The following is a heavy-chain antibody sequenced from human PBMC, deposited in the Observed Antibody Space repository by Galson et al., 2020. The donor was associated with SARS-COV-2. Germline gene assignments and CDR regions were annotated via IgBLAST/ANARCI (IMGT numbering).Heavy chain of an antibody. CDR1: GGSISSGSYY. CDR2: IYTSGST. CDR3: ARDGMQLVLDYYGMDV. V-gene: IGHV4-61*02. D-gene: IGHD6-13*01. Sequence: SETLSLTCTVSGGSISSGSYYWSWIRQPAGKGLEWIGRIYTSGSTNYNPSLKSRVTISVDTSKNQFSLKLSSVTAADTAVYYCARDGMQLVLDYYGMDVWGQGTTVTVSS. J-gene: IGHJ6*02.